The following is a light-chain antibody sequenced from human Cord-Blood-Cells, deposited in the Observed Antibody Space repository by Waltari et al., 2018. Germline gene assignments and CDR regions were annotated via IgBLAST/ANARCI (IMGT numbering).Light chain of an antibody. CDR3: QQRSNWPWT. CDR2: DAS. Sequence: EIVLTQSPATLSLSPGDRATLSCRASQSVSSYLAWYQQKPGQAPRLLIYDASNRATGSPARFSGSGSGTDFTLTISSLEPEDFAVYYCQQRSNWPWTFGQGTKVEIK. V-gene: IGKV3-11*01. J-gene: IGKJ1*01. CDR1: QSVSSY.